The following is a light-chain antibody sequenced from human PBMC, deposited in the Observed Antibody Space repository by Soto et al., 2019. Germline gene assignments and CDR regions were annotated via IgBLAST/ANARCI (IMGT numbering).Light chain of an antibody. J-gene: IGKJ4*01. CDR3: QQARSYPST. Sequence: IQLTQSPSSLSASIGDRVTITCRASQDINSYLAWYQQNPGRAPNRLIYEASILQRGIPSMLIGSISCTDFALTISSLPAEDFATCTWQQARSYPSTFGGGTKVDIK. CDR1: QDINSY. V-gene: IGKV1-9*01. CDR2: EAS.